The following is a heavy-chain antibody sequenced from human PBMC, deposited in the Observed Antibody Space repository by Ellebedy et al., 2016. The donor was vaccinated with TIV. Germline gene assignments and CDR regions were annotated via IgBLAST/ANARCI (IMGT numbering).Heavy chain of an antibody. J-gene: IGHJ5*02. CDR3: ARVRNYYDSSGYYWPYNWFDP. V-gene: IGHV4-30-2*01. CDR1: GGSISSGGYS. Sequence: SETLSLXXAVSGGSISSGGYSWSWIRQPPGKGLEWIGYIYHSGKTYYNPSLKSRVTISVDRPKNQLSVRLNSVTAADTAVYYCARVRNYYDSSGYYWPYNWFDPWGQGTLVTVSS. D-gene: IGHD3-22*01. CDR2: IYHSGKT.